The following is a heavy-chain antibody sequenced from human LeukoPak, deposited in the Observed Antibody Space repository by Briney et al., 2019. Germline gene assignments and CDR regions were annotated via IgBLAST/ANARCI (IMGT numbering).Heavy chain of an antibody. V-gene: IGHV3-33*01. CDR1: SFTFCSCG. CDR3: PRTTTTVVTHSGTSYFDY. J-gene: IGHJ4*02. Sequence: GGSLRLSCAPCSFTFCSCGMHGTRQAPGKGLEWVAVIWYDVSNKYYADSVKGRFTISRDNSKNTLYLQMNSLRAKDTAAYYCPRTTTTVVTHSGTSYFDYWGQGTLVTVSS. D-gene: IGHD4-23*01. CDR2: IWYDVSNK.